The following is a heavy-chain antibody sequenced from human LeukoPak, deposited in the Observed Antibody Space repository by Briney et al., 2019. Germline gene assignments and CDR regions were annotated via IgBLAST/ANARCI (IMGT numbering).Heavy chain of an antibody. Sequence: ASVKVSCKASGYIFTGYYMHWVRQAPGQGLEWMGWINPNSGGTNYAQKFQGRVTMTRDTSISTAYMELSSLRSDDTAVYYCARDKSTTRHFDYWGQGTLVTVSS. CDR1: GYIFTGYY. V-gene: IGHV1-2*02. CDR2: INPNSGGT. J-gene: IGHJ4*02. D-gene: IGHD5/OR15-5a*01. CDR3: ARDKSTTRHFDY.